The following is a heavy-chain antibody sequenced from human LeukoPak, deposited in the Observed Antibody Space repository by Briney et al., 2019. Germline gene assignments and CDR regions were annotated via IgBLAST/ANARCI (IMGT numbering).Heavy chain of an antibody. CDR3: AASSSWYDY. V-gene: IGHV1-8*01. J-gene: IGHJ4*02. Sequence: ASVKVSCKASGYTFTSYDINWVRQATGQGLEWMGWMNPNSGNTGYAQKFQGRVTITRDMSTSTAYMELSSLRSEDTAVYYCAASSSWYDYWGQGTLVTVSS. D-gene: IGHD6-13*01. CDR2: MNPNSGNT. CDR1: GYTFTSYD.